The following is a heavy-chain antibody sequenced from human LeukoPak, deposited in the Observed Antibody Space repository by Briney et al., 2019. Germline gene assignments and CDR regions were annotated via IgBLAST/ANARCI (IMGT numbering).Heavy chain of an antibody. D-gene: IGHD6-19*01. CDR2: IYYSGST. V-gene: IGHV4-59*01. Sequence: SETLSLTCTVSGGSISSYYWSWIRQPPGKGLEWIGYIYYSGSTNYNPSLKSRVTISVDTSKNQFSLKLSSVTAADTAVYYCARGTAVAGSFDYWGQGTLVTVSS. J-gene: IGHJ4*02. CDR3: ARGTAVAGSFDY. CDR1: GGSISSYY.